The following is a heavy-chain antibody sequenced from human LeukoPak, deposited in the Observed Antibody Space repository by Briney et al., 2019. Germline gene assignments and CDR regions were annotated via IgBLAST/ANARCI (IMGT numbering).Heavy chain of an antibody. CDR2: ISGSSSST. CDR3: ARGPYDSSGYYSIFDY. Sequence: GGSLRLSCAASGFTFSSYGMGWVRQAPGKGLEWVSLISGSSSSTYYADSVKGRFTISRDNSKSTLYLQMNSLRAEDTAVYYCARGPYDSSGYYSIFDYWGQGTLVTVSS. D-gene: IGHD3-22*01. CDR1: GFTFSSYG. J-gene: IGHJ4*02. V-gene: IGHV3-23*01.